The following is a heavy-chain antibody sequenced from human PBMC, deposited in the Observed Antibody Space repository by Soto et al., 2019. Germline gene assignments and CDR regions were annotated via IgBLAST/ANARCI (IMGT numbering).Heavy chain of an antibody. J-gene: IGHJ6*02. CDR2: IDHSGST. CDR3: ARSLVGGSYYGLDV. V-gene: IGHV4-4*02. D-gene: IGHD5-12*01. CDR1: GVSISNSNW. Sequence: QVQLQESGPGLVKPSGTLSLTCAVSGVSISNSNWWSWVRQPPGKGLEWIGEIDHSGSTNFNPSLKSRVTISVDTSKNQFSLKLSSVTAADTAVYYCARSLVGGSYYGLDVWGQGTTVTVSS.